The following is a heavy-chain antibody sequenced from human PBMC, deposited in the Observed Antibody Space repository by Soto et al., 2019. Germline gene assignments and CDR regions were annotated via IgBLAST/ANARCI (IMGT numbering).Heavy chain of an antibody. J-gene: IGHJ4*02. CDR2: MNPNSGNT. CDR3: ARGSFGVVQHLVFGF. Sequence: QVQLVQSGAEVKKPGASVKVSCKASGYTFTSYDINWVRQATGQGLEWMGWMNPNSGNTGYAQKLQGRVTMTGNTSISTGYVELSSRRFEDTAVYYCARGSFGVVQHLVFGFWGQGALEIVSS. CDR1: GYTFTSYD. D-gene: IGHD3-3*01. V-gene: IGHV1-8*01.